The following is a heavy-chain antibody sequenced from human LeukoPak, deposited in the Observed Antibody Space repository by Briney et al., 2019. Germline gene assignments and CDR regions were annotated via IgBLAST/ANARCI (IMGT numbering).Heavy chain of an antibody. Sequence: PETLSLTCTVSGGSISSYYWSWIGQPARKRLEWIGRLYTSGSTNYNPTLRRLVTISVDKSKNQFSLKLSSVTAAETAVYYCARGEHSYGPYYMDVWGKGTTVTVSS. D-gene: IGHD5-18*01. CDR2: LYTSGST. CDR3: ARGEHSYGPYYMDV. J-gene: IGHJ6*03. V-gene: IGHV4-4*07. CDR1: GGSISSYY.